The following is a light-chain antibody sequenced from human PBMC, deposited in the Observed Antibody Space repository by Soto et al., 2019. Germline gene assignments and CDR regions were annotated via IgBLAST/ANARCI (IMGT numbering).Light chain of an antibody. V-gene: IGLV2-14*01. CDR2: EVS. J-gene: IGLJ2*01. CDR3: SSYTSSYTLL. Sequence: SALTQPASVSGSPGQSITISCSGTSSDVGGYNYVSWYQQHPGKAPKLMIFEVSNRPSGVSDRFSASKSGNTASLTISGLQPEDEAHYYCSSYTSSYTLLFGGGTKVTVL. CDR1: SSDVGGYNY.